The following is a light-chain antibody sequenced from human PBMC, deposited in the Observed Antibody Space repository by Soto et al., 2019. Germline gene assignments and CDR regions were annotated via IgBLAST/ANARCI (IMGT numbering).Light chain of an antibody. CDR3: QQYNNWPPELT. V-gene: IGKV3-15*01. CDR2: RAS. J-gene: IGKJ4*01. Sequence: EIVMTQSPATLSVSPGETATLSCRASQSVSSNLAWYQHIPGQAPRLLIYRASTRATGTPARFSGSGSGTEVTLTSSNLQSEFFAVEDCQQYNNWPPELTFGGGTKVEIK. CDR1: QSVSSN.